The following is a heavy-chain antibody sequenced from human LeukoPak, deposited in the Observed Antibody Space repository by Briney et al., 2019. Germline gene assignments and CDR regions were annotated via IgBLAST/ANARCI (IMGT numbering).Heavy chain of an antibody. CDR1: GGSISSGSYY. CDR2: IYTSGST. Sequence: SQTLSLTCTVSGGSISSGSYYWSWIRQPAGKGLEWIARIYTSGSTNYNPSLKSRVTISVDTSKNQFSLKLSSVTAADTAVYYCARCHSSGWYFYYYGMDVWGQGTTVTVSS. V-gene: IGHV4-61*02. CDR3: ARCHSSGWYFYYYGMDV. D-gene: IGHD6-19*01. J-gene: IGHJ6*02.